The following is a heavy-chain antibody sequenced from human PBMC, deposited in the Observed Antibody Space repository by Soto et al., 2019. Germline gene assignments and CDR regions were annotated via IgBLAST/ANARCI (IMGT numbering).Heavy chain of an antibody. V-gene: IGHV1-69*04. J-gene: IGHJ4*02. CDR2: VNPILSMS. D-gene: IGHD3-10*01. CDR3: ATSYGSGYRAFDY. Sequence: QVQLVQSGAEVKRPGSSVKVSCKASGDTFSFYSINWMRQAPGLGLEWMGRVNPILSMSNYAQRFLGRVTMTADKSTSTAYMELSGLRSEDTAMYYCATSYGSGYRAFDYWGQGALVTVSS. CDR1: GDTFSFYS.